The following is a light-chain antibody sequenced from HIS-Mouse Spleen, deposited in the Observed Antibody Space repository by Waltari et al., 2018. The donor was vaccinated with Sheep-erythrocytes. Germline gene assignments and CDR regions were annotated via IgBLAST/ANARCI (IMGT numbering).Light chain of an antibody. CDR2: DDS. CDR1: NIGSKS. J-gene: IGLJ2*01. Sequence: SYVLTQPPSVSVAPGQTARITCGGNNIGSKSVHWYQQKPGQAPVLVVYDDSDRLSWIPERFSGANSGSTATLTISRVEAGDEADYYCQGWDSSSDPVVFGGGTKLTVL. CDR3: QGWDSSSDPVV. V-gene: IGLV3-21*02.